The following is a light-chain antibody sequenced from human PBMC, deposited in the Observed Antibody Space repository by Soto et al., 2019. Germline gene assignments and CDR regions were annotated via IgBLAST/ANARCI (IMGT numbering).Light chain of an antibody. CDR2: GNS. Sequence: QPVLTQPPSVSGAPGQRVTISCTGSSSNIGAGYDVHWYQQLPGTAPKLLIYGNSNRPSGVPDRFSGSKSGTSASLAITGLQAEDEADYYCQSYDSNLSAYVFGTGTKLTVL. J-gene: IGLJ1*01. V-gene: IGLV1-40*01. CDR3: QSYDSNLSAYV. CDR1: SSNIGAGYD.